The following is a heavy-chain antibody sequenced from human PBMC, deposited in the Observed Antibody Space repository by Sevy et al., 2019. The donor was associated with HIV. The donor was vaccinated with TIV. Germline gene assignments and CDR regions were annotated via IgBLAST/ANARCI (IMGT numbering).Heavy chain of an antibody. D-gene: IGHD5-18*01. Sequence: GGSLRLSCAASGFTFSSHGMHLVRQAPGKGLEWVAVISYDGSQKYYADSIKGRFTISRDNSKNTLYHQMNSLRAEDTAVYYCARDRGYSYRGGHYYYGMDVWGQGTTVTVSS. V-gene: IGHV3-30*03. J-gene: IGHJ6*02. CDR1: GFTFSSHG. CDR2: ISYDGSQK. CDR3: ARDRGYSYRGGHYYYGMDV.